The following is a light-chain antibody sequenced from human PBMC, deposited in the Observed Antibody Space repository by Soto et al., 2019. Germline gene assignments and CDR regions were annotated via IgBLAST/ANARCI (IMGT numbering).Light chain of an antibody. V-gene: IGKV3-20*01. Sequence: EIVLTQSPGTLSLSPGERATLSCRASQTVSRNYLAWYQQKPGQAPRLLIYGASSRATGIPDRFSGSGSGTDFTLTISRLEPEAFAVYYCQQYGSSPLTFGGGTKVEIK. CDR1: QTVSRNY. CDR3: QQYGSSPLT. J-gene: IGKJ4*01. CDR2: GAS.